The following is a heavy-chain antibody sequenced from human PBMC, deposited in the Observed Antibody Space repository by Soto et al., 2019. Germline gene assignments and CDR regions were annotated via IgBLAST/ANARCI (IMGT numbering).Heavy chain of an antibody. CDR2: MSAYNGNT. CDR3: ARDRYGSGGSCYQWYLVL. Sequence: QVQLVQSGAEVKKPGASVKVSCKASGYTFTSYGISWVRQAPGQGLEWMGWMSAYNGNTNYAQKLQGRVTMTTDTSTSTSDMELRSLGSDDAAVYYCARDRYGSGGSCYQWYLVLWGRGTLVTVSS. CDR1: GYTFTSYG. J-gene: IGHJ2*01. V-gene: IGHV1-18*01. D-gene: IGHD2-15*01.